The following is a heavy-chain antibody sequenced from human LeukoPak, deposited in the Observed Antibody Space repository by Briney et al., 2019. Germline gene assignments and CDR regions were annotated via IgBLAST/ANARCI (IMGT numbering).Heavy chain of an antibody. CDR1: GGSISSGGYY. CDR2: IYHSGST. CDR3: ARAWPYYYGMDV. V-gene: IGHV4-30-2*01. Sequence: PSETLSLTCTVSGGSISSGGYYWSWIRQPPGKGLEWIGYIYHSGSTYYNPSLKSRVTISVDRSKNQFSLKLSSVTAADTAVYYCARAWPYYYGMDVWGQGTTVTVSS. J-gene: IGHJ6*02.